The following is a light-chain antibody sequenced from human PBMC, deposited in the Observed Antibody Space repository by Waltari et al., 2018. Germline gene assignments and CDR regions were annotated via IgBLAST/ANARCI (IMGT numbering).Light chain of an antibody. Sequence: EIVLSQSPPPFSFSHGAGATRSCRASQSVSSYLAWYQQKPGQAPRLLIYDASNRATGIPARFSGSGSGTDFTLTISSLEPEDFAVYYCQQRSNWVTFGQGTRLEIK. CDR2: DAS. CDR3: QQRSNWVT. V-gene: IGKV3-11*01. J-gene: IGKJ5*01. CDR1: QSVSSY.